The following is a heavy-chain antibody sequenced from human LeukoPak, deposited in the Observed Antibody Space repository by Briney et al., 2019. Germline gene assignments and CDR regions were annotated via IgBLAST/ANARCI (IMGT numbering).Heavy chain of an antibody. J-gene: IGHJ4*02. CDR1: GGTFSSYA. D-gene: IGHD2-8*01. CDR2: IIPIFGTA. V-gene: IGHV1-69*05. Sequence: SVTVSCKASGGTFSSYAISWVRQAPGQGLEWMGGIIPIFGTANYAQKFQGRVTITTDESTSTAYMELSSLRSEDTAVYYCARITNGVSGRLDYWGQGTLVTVSS. CDR3: ARITNGVSGRLDY.